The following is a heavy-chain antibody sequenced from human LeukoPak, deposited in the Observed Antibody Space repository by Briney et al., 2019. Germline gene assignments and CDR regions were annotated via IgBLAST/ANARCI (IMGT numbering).Heavy chain of an antibody. CDR2: IYYSGST. Sequence: PSQTLSLTCTVSGGSISSGDYYWSWIRQPPGKGLEWIGYIYYSGSTYYNPSLKSRVTISVDTSKNQFSLKLSSVTAADTAVYYCAREGAWFGESSRGVYGMDVWGQGTTVTVSS. CDR1: GGSISSGDYY. V-gene: IGHV4-30-4*01. CDR3: AREGAWFGESSRGVYGMDV. J-gene: IGHJ6*02. D-gene: IGHD3-10*01.